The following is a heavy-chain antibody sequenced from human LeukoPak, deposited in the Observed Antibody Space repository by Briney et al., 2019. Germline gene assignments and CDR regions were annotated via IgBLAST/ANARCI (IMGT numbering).Heavy chain of an antibody. Sequence: GGSLRLSCAASGFTVSSNEMSWVRQAPGKGLEWVSSISGGSTYYADSVKGRFTISRDNAKNSLYLQMNSLRAEDTAVYYCAGLGITMIGGVWGKGTTVTISS. CDR1: GFTVSSNE. J-gene: IGHJ6*04. CDR2: ISGGST. CDR3: AGLGITMIGGV. V-gene: IGHV3-38-3*01. D-gene: IGHD3-10*02.